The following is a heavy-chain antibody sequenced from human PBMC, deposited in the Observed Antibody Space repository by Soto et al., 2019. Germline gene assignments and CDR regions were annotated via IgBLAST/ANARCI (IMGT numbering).Heavy chain of an antibody. Sequence: SETLSLTCTDSGGSISSYYWSWIRQPPGKGLEWIGYIYYSGSTNYNPSLKSRVTISVDTSKNQFSLKLSSVTAADTAVYYCARGEWNCRSTSCYLQFDPWGQGTLVPVSS. CDR3: ARGEWNCRSTSCYLQFDP. V-gene: IGHV4-59*01. CDR2: IYYSGST. CDR1: GGSISSYY. D-gene: IGHD2-2*01. J-gene: IGHJ5*02.